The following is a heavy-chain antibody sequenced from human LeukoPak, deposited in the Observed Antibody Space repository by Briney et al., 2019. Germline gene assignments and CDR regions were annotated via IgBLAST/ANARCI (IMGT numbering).Heavy chain of an antibody. CDR3: ARLKDDVTKFDY. V-gene: IGHV3-7*01. Sequence: GGPLRLSCAGSGFSFSRYWMAWVRQAPGKGLEWVASINQDVSRIHYVDSVKGRFTISRDNAKSSLFLQMTSLRVEDTAVYYCARLKDDVTKFDYWGQGTLVTVSS. D-gene: IGHD2-8*01. J-gene: IGHJ4*02. CDR2: INQDVSRI. CDR1: GFSFSRYW.